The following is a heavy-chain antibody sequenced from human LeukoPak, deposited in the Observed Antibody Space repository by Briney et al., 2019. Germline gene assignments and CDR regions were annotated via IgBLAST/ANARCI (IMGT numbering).Heavy chain of an antibody. CDR1: GYTFTSYG. Sequence: ASVKVSCKASGYTFTSYGTSWVRQAPGQGLEWMGWINPNSGGTNYAQKFQGRVTMTRDTSISTAYMELSRLRSDDTAVYYCARDQSSSWLTNFDYWGQGTLVTVSS. V-gene: IGHV1-2*02. CDR3: ARDQSSSWLTNFDY. D-gene: IGHD6-13*01. CDR2: INPNSGGT. J-gene: IGHJ4*02.